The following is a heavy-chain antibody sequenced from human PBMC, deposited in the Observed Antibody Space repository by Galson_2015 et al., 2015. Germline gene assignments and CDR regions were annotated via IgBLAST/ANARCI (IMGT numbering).Heavy chain of an antibody. CDR3: AKTTVAAGSSWYMDA. V-gene: IGHV3-48*03. CDR2: ITSTGGTT. J-gene: IGHJ6*03. D-gene: IGHD4-23*01. Sequence: SLRLSCAASAFAFSIYEMNWVRQAPGKGLEWVSYITSTGGTTYYADSVKGRFTVSRDNAKNSLYLQMNSLRAEDTALYYCAKTTVAAGSSWYMDAWGQGSTVTVSS. CDR1: AFAFSIYE.